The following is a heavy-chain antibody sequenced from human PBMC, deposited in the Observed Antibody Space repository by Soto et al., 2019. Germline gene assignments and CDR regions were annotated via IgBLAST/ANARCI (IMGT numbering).Heavy chain of an antibody. CDR1: GFPFSNYW. CDR3: AKAPRYCSSTSCSRGYYYYYYMDV. CDR2: IKYDSSEI. J-gene: IGHJ6*03. Sequence: PGGFLRLSCAGSGFPFSNYWMGWVRQAPGKRPQWVGNIKYDSSEINFADSDSVRGRFAISRDNAKQTLFLQLNRLTVEDTAVNYCAKAPRYCSSTSCSRGYYYYYYMDVWGKGTTVTVSS. D-gene: IGHD2-2*01. V-gene: IGHV3-7*05.